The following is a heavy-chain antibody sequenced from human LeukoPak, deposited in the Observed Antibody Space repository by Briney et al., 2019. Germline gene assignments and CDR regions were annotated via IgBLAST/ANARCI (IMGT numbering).Heavy chain of an antibody. J-gene: IGHJ3*02. CDR1: GGSFSGYY. D-gene: IGHD3-22*01. V-gene: IGHV4-59*01. CDR2: IYYSGST. CDR3: ARVPTMMYDAFDI. Sequence: PSETLSLTCAVYGGSFSGYYWSWIRQPPGKGLEWIGYIYYSGSTNYNPSLKSRVTISVDTFKNQFSLKLSSVTAADTAVYYCARVPTMMYDAFDIWGQGTMVTVSS.